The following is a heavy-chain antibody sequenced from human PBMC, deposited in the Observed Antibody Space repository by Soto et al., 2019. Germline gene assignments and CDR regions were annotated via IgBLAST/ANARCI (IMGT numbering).Heavy chain of an antibody. CDR3: ARPKGVAPAVWYFDL. J-gene: IGHJ2*01. Sequence: QVQLQESGPGLVKPSETLSLTCTVSGDYVTSHYWSWIRQPPGKGLEWIGYVYHSEKTDSSPSLKSRVTISVDTSKNQISRSLTSVTAADTAIYYCARPKGVAPAVWYFDLWGRGTLVTVSS. V-gene: IGHV4-59*08. CDR2: VYHSEKT. D-gene: IGHD2-8*01. CDR1: GDYVTSHY.